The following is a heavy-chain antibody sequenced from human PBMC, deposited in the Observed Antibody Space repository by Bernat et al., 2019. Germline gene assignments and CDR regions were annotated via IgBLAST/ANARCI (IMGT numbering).Heavy chain of an antibody. CDR1: GFTFSSYG. Sequence: QVQLVESGGGVVQPGRSLRLSCAASGFTFSSYGMHWVRQAPGKGLEWVAVISYDGSNKSYADSVKDRFTISRDNSKNTLYLQMNSLRAEDTAVYYCAKDYVGVGDGYINDAFDIWGQGTMVTVSS. D-gene: IGHD5-24*01. CDR2: ISYDGSNK. J-gene: IGHJ3*02. CDR3: AKDYVGVGDGYINDAFDI. V-gene: IGHV3-30*18.